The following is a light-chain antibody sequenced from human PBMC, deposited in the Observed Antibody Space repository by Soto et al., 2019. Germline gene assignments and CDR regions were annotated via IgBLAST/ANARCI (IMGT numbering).Light chain of an antibody. Sequence: DIQMTQSPSSLSASVGDRVTITCRASQSISSYLNWYQQKPGKAPKLLIYAASSLQSGVPSRFSGSGSGTDFTLTISSLQPEDFATYYCQQSDSNPSITFGQGTRQDIK. CDR3: QQSDSNPSIT. V-gene: IGKV1-39*01. J-gene: IGKJ5*01. CDR2: AAS. CDR1: QSISSY.